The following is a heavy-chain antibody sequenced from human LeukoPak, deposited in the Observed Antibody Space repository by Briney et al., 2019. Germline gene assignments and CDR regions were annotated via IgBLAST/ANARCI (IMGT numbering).Heavy chain of an antibody. CDR2: IWYDGSNK. CDR1: GFTFSSYG. V-gene: IGHV3-33*06. Sequence: PGGSLRLSCAASGFTFSSYGMHLVRQAPGKGLEWVAVIWYDGSNKYYADSVKGRFTISRDNSKNTLYLQMNSLRAEDTAVYYCAKGTLEWLFSGMYYFDYWGQGTLVTVSS. D-gene: IGHD3-3*01. CDR3: AKGTLEWLFSGMYYFDY. J-gene: IGHJ4*02.